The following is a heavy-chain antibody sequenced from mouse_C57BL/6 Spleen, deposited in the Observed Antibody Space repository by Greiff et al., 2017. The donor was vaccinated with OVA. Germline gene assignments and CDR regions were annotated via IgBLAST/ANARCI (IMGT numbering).Heavy chain of an antibody. Sequence: QVQLQQSGAELVKPGASVKMSCKASGYTYTSYWITWVKQRPGQGLEWIGDIYPGSGSTNYNEKFKSKATLTVDTSSSTAYMQLSSLTSEDSAVYYCARVGWLLRYFDVWGTGTTVTVSS. V-gene: IGHV1-55*01. CDR3: ARVGWLLRYFDV. CDR2: IYPGSGST. CDR1: GYTYTSYW. D-gene: IGHD2-3*01. J-gene: IGHJ1*03.